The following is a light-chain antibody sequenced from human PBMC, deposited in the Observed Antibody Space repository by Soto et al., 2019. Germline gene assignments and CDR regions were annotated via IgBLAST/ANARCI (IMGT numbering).Light chain of an antibody. CDR3: QHYNNWPPWT. V-gene: IGKV3-15*01. Sequence: EVVLTQSPVTLSVSPGERATLSCRASQSVSSNLAWYQQKPGQAPRLLIYRSSTRATGIPARFSGSGSGTEFTLTISSLQSEDFAVYYCQHYNNWPPWTFGQGTKVE. J-gene: IGKJ1*01. CDR2: RSS. CDR1: QSVSSN.